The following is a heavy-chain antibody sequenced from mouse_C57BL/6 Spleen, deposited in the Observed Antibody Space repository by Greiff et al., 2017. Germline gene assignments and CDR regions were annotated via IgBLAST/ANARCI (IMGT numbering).Heavy chain of an antibody. V-gene: IGHV1-82*01. J-gene: IGHJ2*01. D-gene: IGHD1-1*01. CDR3: ARSDTTVNYFDY. CDR1: GYAFSSSW. Sequence: VQLVESGPELEKPGASVKISCKASGYAFSSSWMNWVKQRPGKGLEWIGRIYPGDGDTNYNGKFKGKATLTADKSSSTAYMQLSSLTSEDSAVYFCARSDTTVNYFDYWGQGTTLTVSS. CDR2: IYPGDGDT.